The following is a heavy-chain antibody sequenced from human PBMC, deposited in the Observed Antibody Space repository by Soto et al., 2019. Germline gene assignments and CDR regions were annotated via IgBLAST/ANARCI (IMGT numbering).Heavy chain of an antibody. CDR2: INTANGST. V-gene: IGHV1-3*04. J-gene: IGHJ4*02. D-gene: IGHD1-1*01. CDR1: GYTFTTYP. Sequence: ASVKVSCKASGYTFTTYPMLWVRQAPGQRLEWMGWINTANGSTEYSQEFQGRVAMTRDTSASTTAMEVSSLRTEETAVDFCAGDRDGNNDYFEYWGQGTVVTVSS. CDR3: AGDRDGNNDYFEY.